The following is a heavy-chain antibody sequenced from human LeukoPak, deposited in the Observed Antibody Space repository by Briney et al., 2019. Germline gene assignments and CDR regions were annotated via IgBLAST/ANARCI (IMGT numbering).Heavy chain of an antibody. J-gene: IGHJ4*02. Sequence: GGSLRLSCAASGFTFSSYAMSWVRQAPGKGLEWVSAISGSGGSTYYADSVKGRFTISRDNSKNTLYLQMDSQRAEDTAVYYGVGYSSSCYVGDFDDRGRGILVTVSS. CDR3: VGYSSSCYVGDFDD. CDR2: ISGSGGST. D-gene: IGHD6-13*01. CDR1: GFTFSSYA. V-gene: IGHV3-23*01.